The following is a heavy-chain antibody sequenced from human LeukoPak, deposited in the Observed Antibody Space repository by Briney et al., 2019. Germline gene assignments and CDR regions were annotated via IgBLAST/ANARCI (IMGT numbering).Heavy chain of an antibody. CDR2: ISAYNGNT. J-gene: IGHJ4*02. Sequence: ISAYNGNTNYAQKLQGRVTMTTDTSTSTAYMELRSLRSDDTAVYYCARGLGSSGWWYFDYWGQGTLVTVSS. V-gene: IGHV1-18*01. CDR3: ARGLGSSGWWYFDY. D-gene: IGHD6-19*01.